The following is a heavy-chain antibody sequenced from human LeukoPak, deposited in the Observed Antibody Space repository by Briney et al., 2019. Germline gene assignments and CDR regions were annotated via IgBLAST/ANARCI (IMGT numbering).Heavy chain of an antibody. V-gene: IGHV3-48*03. CDR2: ISSSGSTI. CDR3: AKLAAAGIPFDY. CDR1: GFTFSSYE. Sequence: GGSLRLSCAASGFTFSSYEMNWVCQAPGKGLEWVSYISSSGSTIYYADSVKGRFTISRDNSKNTLYLQMNSLRAEDTAVYYCAKLAAAGIPFDYWGQGTLVTVSS. D-gene: IGHD6-13*01. J-gene: IGHJ4*02.